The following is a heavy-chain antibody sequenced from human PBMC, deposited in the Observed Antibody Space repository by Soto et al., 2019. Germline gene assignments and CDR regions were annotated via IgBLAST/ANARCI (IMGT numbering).Heavy chain of an antibody. V-gene: IGHV3-21*06. CDR1: GFTFTRYS. CDR2: ISSTTNYI. J-gene: IGHJ4*02. CDR3: ARESEDLTSNFDY. Sequence: PGGCLRLSCAASGFTFTRYSMNWVRQAPGKGLEWVSSISSTTNYIYYGDSMKGRFTISRENAKNSLYLEMNSLRAEDTAVYYCARESEDLTSNFDYWGQGTLVTVS.